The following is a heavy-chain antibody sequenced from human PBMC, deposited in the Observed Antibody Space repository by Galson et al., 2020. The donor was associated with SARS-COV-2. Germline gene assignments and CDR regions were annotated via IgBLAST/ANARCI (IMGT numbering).Heavy chain of an antibody. J-gene: IGHJ3*01. D-gene: IGHD6-13*01. CDR2: ISDSGPNI. CDR1: GFIFTNYE. V-gene: IGHV3-48*03. CDR3: ASPYLAAASCFGAFDL. Sequence: GGSLRLSCAVSGFIFTNYEMNWVRQAPGKGLEWISYISDSGPNIYYADSVKGRFTISRDNTKNSVYLQMTSVRAEDTAVYYCASPYLAAASCFGAFDLWGRGTMVTVSS.